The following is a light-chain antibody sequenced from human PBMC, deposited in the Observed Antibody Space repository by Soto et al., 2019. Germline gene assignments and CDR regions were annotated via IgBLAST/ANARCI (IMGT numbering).Light chain of an antibody. Sequence: DIQMTQSPSTLSASVGDRVTITCRASQTISTWLAWYQQKPGKAPQLLIYDASSLKSGVPARLSGSGSGTQFSINISSLQPDDFASYFCQQYNSYSYPFGQGTKVDIX. V-gene: IGKV1-5*01. CDR1: QTISTW. CDR2: DAS. CDR3: QQYNSYSYP. J-gene: IGKJ2*01.